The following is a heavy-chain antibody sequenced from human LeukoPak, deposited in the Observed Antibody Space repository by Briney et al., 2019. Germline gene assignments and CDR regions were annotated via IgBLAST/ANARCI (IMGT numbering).Heavy chain of an antibody. V-gene: IGHV5-51*01. D-gene: IGHD6-13*01. Sequence: GESLKISCKGSGYSFTNYWIGWVRQMPGKGLEWMGIIYPDDSDTRYSPSFQGQITISADKSISTAYLQWSGLKASDTAMYYCARPRGRQQLVPFDYWGQGTLVTVSS. CDR3: ARPRGRQQLVPFDY. CDR1: GYSFTNYW. CDR2: IYPDDSDT. J-gene: IGHJ4*02.